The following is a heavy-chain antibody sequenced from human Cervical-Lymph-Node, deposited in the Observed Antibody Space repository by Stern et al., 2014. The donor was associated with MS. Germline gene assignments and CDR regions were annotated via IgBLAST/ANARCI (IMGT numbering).Heavy chain of an antibody. CDR2: IIPIIGLA. D-gene: IGHD2-15*01. CDR3: ARGIVANRAAATLHNLFDS. CDR1: GGTFSSSYA. Sequence: QVQLVESGAEVKKPGSSVKVSCKASGGTFSSSYAVSWVRQAPGQGLEWMGRIIPIIGLANYAQKFQSRVTITAEKSTSIVYMELSSLTSEDTAVYYCARGIVANRAAATLHNLFDSWGQGTRVTVSS. J-gene: IGHJ5*01. V-gene: IGHV1-69*09.